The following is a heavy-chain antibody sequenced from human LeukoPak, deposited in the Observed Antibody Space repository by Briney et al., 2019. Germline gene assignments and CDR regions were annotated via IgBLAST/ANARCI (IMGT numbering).Heavy chain of an antibody. D-gene: IGHD3-10*01. V-gene: IGHV3-53*01. J-gene: IGHJ4*02. CDR1: GFTVSSNY. Sequence: GGSLRLSCAASGFTVSSNYMSWVRQAPGKGLEWVSVIYSGGSTHYADSVKGRFTISRDNSKNTLYLQMNSLRAEDTAVYYCARLGLTYGSGSLALDYWGQGTLVTVSS. CDR2: IYSGGST. CDR3: ARLGLTYGSGSLALDY.